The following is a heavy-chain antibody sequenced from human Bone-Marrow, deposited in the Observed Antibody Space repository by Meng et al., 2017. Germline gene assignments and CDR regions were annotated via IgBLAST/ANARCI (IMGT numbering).Heavy chain of an antibody. CDR1: GYTFPDYW. Sequence: VQLGRAGAEVRKPGASVKASCKASGYTFPDYWLHWVRRAPGQGLGWMGRINPKSGDTHYAQRFQGRVTMTGDTSISTAYMELSGLRSDDTAMYYCARDEDISAAGKLFGDYWGQGTLVTVSS. CDR2: INPKSGDT. D-gene: IGHD6-13*01. V-gene: IGHV1-2*06. J-gene: IGHJ4*02. CDR3: ARDEDISAAGKLFGDY.